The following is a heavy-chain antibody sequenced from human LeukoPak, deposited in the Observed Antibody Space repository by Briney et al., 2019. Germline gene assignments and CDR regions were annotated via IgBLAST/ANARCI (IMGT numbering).Heavy chain of an antibody. Sequence: PGGSLRLSCAASGFTFSSYAMSWVRQAPGKGLEWVSGISGSGDNTYYADSVKGRFTISRDNSKNTLYVQVDSLETEDTAAYYCAKGIYYVSSGSFYFDYWGQGTLVTVSS. CDR1: GFTFSSYA. D-gene: IGHD3-22*01. V-gene: IGHV3-23*01. CDR3: AKGIYYVSSGSFYFDY. J-gene: IGHJ4*02. CDR2: ISGSGDNT.